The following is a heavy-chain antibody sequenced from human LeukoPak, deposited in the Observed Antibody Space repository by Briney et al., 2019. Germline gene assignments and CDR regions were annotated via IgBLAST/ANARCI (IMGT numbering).Heavy chain of an antibody. CDR1: GGSISSGSYY. Sequence: SETLSLTCTVSGGSISSGSYYWSWIRQPPGKGLEWIGSIYYSGNTYYNASLKSQVSISIDTSKNQFSLRLTSVTAADTAVYYCARQTGSGLFILPGGQGTLVTVSS. CDR3: ARQTGSGLFILP. D-gene: IGHD3/OR15-3a*01. V-gene: IGHV4-39*01. J-gene: IGHJ4*02. CDR2: IYYSGNT.